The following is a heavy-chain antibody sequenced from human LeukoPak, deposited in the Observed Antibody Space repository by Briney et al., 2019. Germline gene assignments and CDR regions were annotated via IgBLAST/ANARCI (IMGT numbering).Heavy chain of an antibody. CDR2: IYSGGST. D-gene: IGHD6-6*01. Sequence: GGSLSLSCAASGFTVSSNYMSWVRQGPGKGLEWVSTIYSGGSTYYADSVKGRFTISRDNAKNSLYLQMNSLRAEDTAVYYCARDIAARLGAFDIWGQGTMVTVSS. CDR1: GFTVSSNY. J-gene: IGHJ3*02. CDR3: ARDIAARLGAFDI. V-gene: IGHV3-53*01.